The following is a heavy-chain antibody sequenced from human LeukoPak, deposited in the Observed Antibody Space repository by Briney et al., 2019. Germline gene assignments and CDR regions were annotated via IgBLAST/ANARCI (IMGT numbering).Heavy chain of an antibody. Sequence: SETLSLTCDVSGGSISSSYWWSWVRQPPGKGLEWIGEIYQSGSTNYNPSLKSRVTMSVDKSKNQFSLKLSSVTAADTAVYYCARAEHYYDSSGYYGDYYYYMDVWGKGTTVTVSS. CDR1: GGSISSSYW. CDR2: IYQSGST. CDR3: ARAEHYYDSSGYYGDYYYYMDV. D-gene: IGHD3-22*01. J-gene: IGHJ6*03. V-gene: IGHV4-4*02.